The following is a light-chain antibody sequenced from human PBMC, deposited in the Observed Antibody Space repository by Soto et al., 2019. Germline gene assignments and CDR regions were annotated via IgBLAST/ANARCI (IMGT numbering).Light chain of an antibody. V-gene: IGKV3-15*01. CDR3: QQYNNWPWT. J-gene: IGKJ1*01. CDR2: GAS. CDR1: QSVSSSY. Sequence: EIVLSQSPGTLSLSPGERATLSCRASQSVSSSYLAWYQQKPGQAPRLLIYGASTRATGIPAGFSGSGSGTEFTLTISSLQSEDFAVYYCQQYNNWPWTFGQGTMVDIK.